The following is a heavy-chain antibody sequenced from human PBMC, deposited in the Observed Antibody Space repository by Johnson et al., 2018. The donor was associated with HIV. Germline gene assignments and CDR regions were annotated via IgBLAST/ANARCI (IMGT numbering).Heavy chain of an antibody. Sequence: QVQLVESGGGLVKPGGSLRLSCVASGFTFSDYAMHWVRQAPGKGLEWVASISSDGNNKYFADSVQGRFTISRDNSKNTLYLQMNSLKTEDTAVYYCTTDGKTGEPRTSPDLSGSHRRPGAFDIWGQGTMVTVSS. D-gene: IGHD1-26*01. J-gene: IGHJ3*02. V-gene: IGHV3-30*04. CDR3: TTDGKTGEPRTSPDLSGSHRRPGAFDI. CDR2: ISSDGNNK. CDR1: GFTFSDYA.